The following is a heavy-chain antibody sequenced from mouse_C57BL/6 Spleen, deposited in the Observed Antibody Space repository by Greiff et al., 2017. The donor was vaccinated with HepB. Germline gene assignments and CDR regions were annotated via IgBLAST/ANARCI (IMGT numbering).Heavy chain of an antibody. CDR2: IYPGDGDT. CDR3: ARGNYVAWFAY. V-gene: IGHV1-82*01. Sequence: VQLQQSGPELVKPGASVKISCKASGYAFSRSWMNWAKQRPGKGLEWIGRIYPGDGDTNYNGKFKGKATLTADKSSSTAYMQLSSLTSEDSAVYFCARGNYVAWFAYWGQGTLVTVSA. D-gene: IGHD2-1*01. CDR1: GYAFSRSW. J-gene: IGHJ3*01.